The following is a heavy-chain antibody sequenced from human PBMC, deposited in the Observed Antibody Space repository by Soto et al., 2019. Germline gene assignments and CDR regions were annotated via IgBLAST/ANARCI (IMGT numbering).Heavy chain of an antibody. CDR2: IYYSGST. V-gene: IGHV4-31*03. Sequence: SETLSLTCTVSGGSISSGGYYWSWIRQHPGKGLEWIGYIYYSGSTYCNPSLKSRVTISVDTSKNQFSLKLSSVTAADTAVYYCAKLGPYPSPGAPRAEYFQHWGQGTLVTVSS. D-gene: IGHD7-27*01. CDR3: AKLGPYPSPGAPRAEYFQH. CDR1: GGSISSGGYY. J-gene: IGHJ1*01.